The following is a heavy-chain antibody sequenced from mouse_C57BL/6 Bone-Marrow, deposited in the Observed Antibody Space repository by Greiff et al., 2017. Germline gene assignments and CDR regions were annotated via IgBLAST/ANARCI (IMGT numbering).Heavy chain of an antibody. CDR2: IDPSDSET. CDR1: GYTFTSYW. CDR3: ARTGLDYYGSRGYAMDY. J-gene: IGHJ4*01. Sequence: QVQLQQPGAELVRPGSSVKLSCKASGYTFTSYWMHWVKQRPIQGLEWIGNIDPSDSETHYNQKFKDKATLTVDKSSSTAYMQLSSLTSEDSAVYYGARTGLDYYGSRGYAMDYWGQGTSVTVSS. V-gene: IGHV1-52*01. D-gene: IGHD1-1*01.